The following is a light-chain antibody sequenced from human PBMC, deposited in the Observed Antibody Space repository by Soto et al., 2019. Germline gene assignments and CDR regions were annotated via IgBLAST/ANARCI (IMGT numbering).Light chain of an antibody. CDR1: RSDVGGYNF. V-gene: IGLV2-14*01. J-gene: IGLJ2*01. CDR2: EVS. CDR3: SSYRSISTLV. Sequence: QSALTQPASVSGSPGQSSTISCTGTRSDVGGYNFVSWYQQHPGKPPKLMIYEVSNRPSGVSNRFSGPKSGNTASLTISGLQAEDEAEYYCSSYRSISTLVFGGGTKGTVL.